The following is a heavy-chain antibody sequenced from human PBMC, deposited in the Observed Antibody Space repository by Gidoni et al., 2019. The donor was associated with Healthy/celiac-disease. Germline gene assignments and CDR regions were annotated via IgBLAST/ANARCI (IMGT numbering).Heavy chain of an antibody. D-gene: IGHD5-12*01. V-gene: IGHV3-73*02. CDR3: TRRSDRVATTLDY. CDR2: IRSKANSYAT. Sequence: EVQLVESGGGLVQPGGSLKLSCAASGFTFSGSAMHWVRQASGKGLEWVGRIRSKANSYATAYAASVKGRFTISRDDSKNTAYLQMNSLKTEDTAVYYCTRRSDRVATTLDYWGQGTLVTVSS. J-gene: IGHJ4*02. CDR1: GFTFSGSA.